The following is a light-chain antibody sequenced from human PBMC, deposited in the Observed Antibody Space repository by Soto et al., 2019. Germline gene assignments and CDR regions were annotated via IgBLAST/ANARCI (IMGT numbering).Light chain of an antibody. J-gene: IGKJ5*01. V-gene: IGKV1-9*01. CDR2: AAS. CDR1: QDIAIY. CDR3: QQYGSSPIT. Sequence: DIQMTQSPSSLSASVGDRVTITCRASQDIAIYLAWYQQKPGEAPKLLIYAASTLYGGVPSRFSGSGSGTDFTLTISCLQSEDFAVFYCQQYGSSPITFGQGTRLEIK.